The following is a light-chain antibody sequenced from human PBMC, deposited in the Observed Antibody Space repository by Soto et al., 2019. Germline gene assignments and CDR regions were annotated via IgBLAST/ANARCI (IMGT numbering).Light chain of an antibody. CDR2: HAS. CDR1: QTVSNNS. V-gene: IGKV3-20*01. CDR3: QQYGSSGT. J-gene: IGKJ1*01. Sequence: EVVLTQSPGTLSLSPGESATLSCRASQTVSNNSLAWYQQKPGQAPRLLIYHASSRSPVIPDRFSGSGSGTDFTLTITKLEPEDFAVYYCQQYGSSGTFGQGTKVDIK.